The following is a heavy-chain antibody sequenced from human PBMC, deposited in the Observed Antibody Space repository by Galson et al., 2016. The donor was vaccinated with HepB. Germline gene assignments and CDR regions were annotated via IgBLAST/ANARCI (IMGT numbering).Heavy chain of an antibody. V-gene: IGHV4-39*01. CDR1: GDSISSSSYY. CDR3: ARHGPVTTHFY. CDR2: FYSRGNT. J-gene: IGHJ4*02. D-gene: IGHD4-11*01. Sequence: SETLSLTCTVSGDSISSSSYYWGWIRQPPGKGLEWIGSFYSRGNTFHNPSLKSRVTLSIATSKNQFSLNLNSVTAADTAVYYCARHGPVTTHFYWGQGTLVTVSS.